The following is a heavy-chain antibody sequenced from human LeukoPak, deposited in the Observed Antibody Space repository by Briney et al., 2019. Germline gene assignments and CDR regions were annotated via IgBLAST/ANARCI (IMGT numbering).Heavy chain of an antibody. J-gene: IGHJ5*02. CDR1: GGSISSSSYY. V-gene: IGHV4-39*01. CDR2: IYYSGST. D-gene: IGHD1-26*01. Sequence: SETLSLTCTVSGGSISSSSYYWGWIRQPPGKRLEWIGSIYYSGSTYYNPSLKSRVTISVDTSKNQFSLKLSSVTAADTAVYYCARRLAGVGATGGWFDPWGQGTLVTVSS. CDR3: ARRLAGVGATGGWFDP.